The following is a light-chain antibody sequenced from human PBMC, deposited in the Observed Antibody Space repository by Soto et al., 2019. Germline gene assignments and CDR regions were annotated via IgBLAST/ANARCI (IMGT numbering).Light chain of an antibody. CDR1: QSISNY. J-gene: IGKJ1*01. CDR2: AAS. V-gene: IGKV1-39*01. Sequence: DIQMSQSPSSLSASVGESVTLTCRASQSISNYLNWYQQKLGKAPKLLIHAASSLQSRVPSRFSGSGSGTDFTLTISSLQPEDFATYYCQQSYNTPLWTFGQGTKVEIK. CDR3: QQSYNTPLWT.